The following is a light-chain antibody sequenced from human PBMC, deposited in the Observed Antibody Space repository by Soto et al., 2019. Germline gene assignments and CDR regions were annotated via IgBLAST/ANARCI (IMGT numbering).Light chain of an antibody. CDR3: CSYAPSSTYV. V-gene: IGLV2-23*02. CDR1: SSDVGSYNL. J-gene: IGLJ1*01. CDR2: EVT. Sequence: QSALTQPASVSRSPGPSITISCTGTSSDVGSYNLVSWYQQHPGKAPKLMIYEVTQRPSGVANRFSGSKSGNTASLTISGLQAEDEADYYCCSYAPSSTYVFGPGTKVTVL.